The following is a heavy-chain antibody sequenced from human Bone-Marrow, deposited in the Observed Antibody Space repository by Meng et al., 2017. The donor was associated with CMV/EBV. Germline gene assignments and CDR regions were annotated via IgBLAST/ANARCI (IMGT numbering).Heavy chain of an antibody. CDR2: ILYDGSNK. J-gene: IGHJ4*02. CDR3: ARDPRGVRRHLHYY. CDR1: GFTFSSYA. Sequence: GGSLRLSCAASGFTFSSYAMHWVRQAPGKGLEWVAVILYDGSNKYYADSVKGRFTISRDNSKNTLYLQMNSLRAEDTAVYYCARDPRGVRRHLHYYWGQGTLVTVSS. D-gene: IGHD2-8*01. V-gene: IGHV3-30*04.